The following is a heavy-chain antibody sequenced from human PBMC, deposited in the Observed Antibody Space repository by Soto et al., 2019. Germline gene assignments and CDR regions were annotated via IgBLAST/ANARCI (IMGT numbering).Heavy chain of an antibody. CDR1: GGYRISGFYY. V-gene: IGHV4-31*03. CDR2: IYYSGTT. D-gene: IGHD3-16*01. CDR3: ARSPTYYFDY. Sequence: SQTLSLTSPVAGGYRISGFYYWSWIRQHPGKGLEWIGYIYYSGTTYYNPSLKSRVSISVDTSNNQFSLKLTSVTAADTAVYYCARSPTYYFDYWGQGPLVTVS. J-gene: IGHJ4*02.